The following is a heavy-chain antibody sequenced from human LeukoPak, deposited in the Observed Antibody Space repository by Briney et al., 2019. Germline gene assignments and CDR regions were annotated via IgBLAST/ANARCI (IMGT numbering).Heavy chain of an antibody. V-gene: IGHV1-2*02. CDR3: ARGPLEYCSGGSCYSGRNWFDP. D-gene: IGHD2-15*01. J-gene: IGHJ5*02. CDR1: GYTFTGYY. CDR2: INPNTGGT. Sequence: ASVKVSCKASGYTFTGYYMHWVRQAPGQELEWMGWINPNTGGTNYAQTFQGRVTMTRDTSISTAYIQLTRLRSDDTAVYYCARGPLEYCSGGSCYSGRNWFDPWGQGTLVTVSS.